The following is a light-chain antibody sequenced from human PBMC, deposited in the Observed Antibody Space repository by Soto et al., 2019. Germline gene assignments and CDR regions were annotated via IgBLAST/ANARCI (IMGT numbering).Light chain of an antibody. CDR1: QTISSW. CDR3: HHYNSYSEA. J-gene: IGKJ1*01. Sequence: DIQLTQSPSTLSASVGDRVTITCRASQTISSWLAWYQQKPGKAPKLLIYKASTLKSGVPSRFSGSGCGTEFTLTISSLQPDDFATYYCHHYNSYSEAFGQGTKVDTK. V-gene: IGKV1-5*03. CDR2: KAS.